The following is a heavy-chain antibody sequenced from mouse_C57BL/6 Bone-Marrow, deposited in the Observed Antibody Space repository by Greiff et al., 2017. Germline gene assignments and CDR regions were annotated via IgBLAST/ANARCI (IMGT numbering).Heavy chain of an antibody. CDR3: ARICKTTYYSNYDYFDY. CDR1: GFTFSDYY. Sequence: EVKLVESEGGLVQPGSSMKLSCTASGFTFSDYYMAWVRQVPEKGLEWVANINYDGSSTYYLDSLKSRFIISRDNAKNTLYLQMSSLKSEDTATYYCARICKTTYYSNYDYFDYWGQGTTLTVSS. V-gene: IGHV5-16*01. CDR2: INYDGSST. D-gene: IGHD2-5*01. J-gene: IGHJ2*01.